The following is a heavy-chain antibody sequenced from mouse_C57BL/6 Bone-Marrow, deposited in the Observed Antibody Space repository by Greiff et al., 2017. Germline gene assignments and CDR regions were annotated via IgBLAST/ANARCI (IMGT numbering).Heavy chain of an antibody. CDR2: ISSGSSTI. D-gene: IGHD1-1*01. CDR1: GFTFSDYG. J-gene: IGHJ1*03. Sequence: EVQLQQSGGGLVKPGGSLKLSCAASGFTFSDYGMHWVRQAPEKGLEWVAYISSGSSTIYYADTVKGRFTISRDNAKNTLFLQMTSLSSEDTAMYYCAREYYYGSRDWYFDVWGTGTTVTVSS. V-gene: IGHV5-17*01. CDR3: AREYYYGSRDWYFDV.